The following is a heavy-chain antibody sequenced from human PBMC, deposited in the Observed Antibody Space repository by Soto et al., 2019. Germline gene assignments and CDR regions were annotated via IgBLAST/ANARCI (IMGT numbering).Heavy chain of an antibody. J-gene: IGHJ6*02. CDR3: AISDYVWGSYRLKSLGPLGYGMDV. Sequence: GESLKISCKGSGYSCTSYWIGWVRQMPGKGLEWMGIIYPGDSDTRYSPSFQGQVTISADKSISTAYLQWSSLKASDTAMYYCAISDYVWGSYRLKSLGPLGYGMDVWGQGTTVTVSS. D-gene: IGHD3-16*02. CDR1: GYSCTSYW. V-gene: IGHV5-51*01. CDR2: IYPGDSDT.